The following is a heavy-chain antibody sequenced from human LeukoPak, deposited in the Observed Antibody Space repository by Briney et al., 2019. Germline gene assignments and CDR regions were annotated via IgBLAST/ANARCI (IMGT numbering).Heavy chain of an antibody. CDR1: GGSISSSSYY. CDR3: ARQSWGYYDFWSGYYHYMDV. Sequence: KPSETLSLTCTVSGGSISSSSYYWGWIRQPPGKGLEWIGSIYYSGSTYYNPSLKSRVTISVDTSKNQFSLKLSSVTAADTAVYYCARQSWGYYDFWSGYYHYMDVWGKGTTVTVSS. J-gene: IGHJ6*03. D-gene: IGHD3-3*01. V-gene: IGHV4-39*01. CDR2: IYYSGST.